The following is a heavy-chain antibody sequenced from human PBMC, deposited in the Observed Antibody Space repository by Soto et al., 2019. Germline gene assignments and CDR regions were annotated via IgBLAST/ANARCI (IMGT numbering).Heavy chain of an antibody. J-gene: IGHJ5*02. Sequence: QVQLQESGPGLVKPSQTLSLTCTVSGGSISSGGYYWSWIRQHPGKGLEWIGYIYYSGSTYYNPSLXSXXXIXXDTFKNQFSLKLSSVTAADTAVYYCARSSPVVTAPWGQGTLVTVSS. CDR2: IYYSGST. V-gene: IGHV4-31*03. CDR1: GGSISSGGYY. D-gene: IGHD2-21*02. CDR3: ARSSPVVTAP.